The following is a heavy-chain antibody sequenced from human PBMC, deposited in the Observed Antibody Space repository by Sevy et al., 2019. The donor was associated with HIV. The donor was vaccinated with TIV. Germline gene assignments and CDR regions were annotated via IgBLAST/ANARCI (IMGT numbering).Heavy chain of an antibody. CDR2: IYAGGST. CDR3: ATHASDYDSTGYLERDAFDI. V-gene: IGHV3-53*01. Sequence: GGSLRLSCAASGFTVSSNYMSWVRQAPGKGLEWVSVIYAGGSTYYADSVKGRFTISRDNSKHTLYLQMNSLRAEDTAVYYCATHASDYDSTGYLERDAFDIWGQGTMVTISS. CDR1: GFTVSSNY. J-gene: IGHJ3*02. D-gene: IGHD3-22*01.